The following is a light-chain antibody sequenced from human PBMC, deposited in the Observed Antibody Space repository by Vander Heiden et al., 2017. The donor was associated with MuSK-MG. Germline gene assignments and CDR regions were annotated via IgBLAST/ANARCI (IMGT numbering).Light chain of an antibody. CDR2: DAS. CDR1: QDIGND. J-gene: IGKJ4*01. V-gene: IGKV1-33*01. CDR3: QQYDNPALT. Sequence: DIQMTQSPPSLSASVGDRVTITCQASQDIGNDLNSYQHKAGKVPKLLIHDASNLQTGVPSRFSGSGSGTDFTFTINSLQPEDVATYYWQQYDNPALTFGGGTKVEIE.